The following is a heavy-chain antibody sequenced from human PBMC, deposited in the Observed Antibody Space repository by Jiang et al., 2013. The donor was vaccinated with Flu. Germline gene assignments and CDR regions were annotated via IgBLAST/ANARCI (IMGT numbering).Heavy chain of an antibody. CDR3: AHTADYYDSSGYYPDAFDI. D-gene: IGHD3-22*01. CDR2: IYWDDDK. J-gene: IGHJ3*02. V-gene: IGHV2-5*02. Sequence: WLALIYWDDDKRYSPSLKSRLTITKDTSKNQVVLTMTNMDPVDTATYYCAHTADYYDSSGYYPDAFDIWGQGTMVTVSS.